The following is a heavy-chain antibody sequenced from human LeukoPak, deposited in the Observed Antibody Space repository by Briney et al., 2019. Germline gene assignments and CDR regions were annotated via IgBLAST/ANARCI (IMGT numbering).Heavy chain of an antibody. D-gene: IGHD5-12*01. J-gene: IGHJ4*01. CDR3: ARDHRYAFDN. Sequence: GGSLRLSCAASGFNFIDYSMNWVRQAPGKGLEWISYIGISSGNTKYADSVKGRFTISRDKARNSLYLQMNSLRAEDTAVYYCARDHRYAFDNWGHGTLVTVSS. CDR2: IGISSGNT. CDR1: GFNFIDYS. V-gene: IGHV3-48*01.